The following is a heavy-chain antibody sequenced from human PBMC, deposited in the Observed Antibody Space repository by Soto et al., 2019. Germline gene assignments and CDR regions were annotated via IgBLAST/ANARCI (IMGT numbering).Heavy chain of an antibody. CDR1: GGSFSGYY. Sequence: PSETLSLTCAVYGGSFSGYYWSWIRQPPGKGLEWIGEINHSGSTNYNPSLKSRVTISVDTSKNQFSLKLSSVTAADTAVYYCARGLRYYGSGSYYPPNYYYYGMDVWGQGTTVT. CDR2: INHSGST. J-gene: IGHJ6*02. CDR3: ARGLRYYGSGSYYPPNYYYYGMDV. D-gene: IGHD3-10*01. V-gene: IGHV4-34*01.